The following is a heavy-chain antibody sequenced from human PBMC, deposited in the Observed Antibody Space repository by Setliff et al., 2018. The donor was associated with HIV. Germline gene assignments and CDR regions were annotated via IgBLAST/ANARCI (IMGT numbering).Heavy chain of an antibody. CDR3: ARQFGSGYYFDY. V-gene: IGHV4-34*01. J-gene: IGHJ4*02. D-gene: IGHD3-22*01. CDR2: INHSGRT. Sequence: PSETLSLTCAVYGGSFSGYYWSWIRQSPGKELEWMGGINHSGRTNYNPSLKSRVAISVDTSKNQFSLKVTSLTAADTALYYCARQFGSGYYFDYWGQATLVTVSS. CDR1: GGSFSGYY.